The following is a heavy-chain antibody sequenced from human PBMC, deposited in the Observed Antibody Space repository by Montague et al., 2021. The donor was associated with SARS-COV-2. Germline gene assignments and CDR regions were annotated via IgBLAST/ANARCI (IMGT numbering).Heavy chain of an antibody. D-gene: IGHD2-15*01. CDR3: AAATYGSIAY. Sequence: SLRLSFSASGFTFSSYGMNWVRQAPGKGLEWVSAISTTGANTYYASSVKGRFTISRDNSKNTLYLQLNSLRDEDTAVYYCAAATYGSIAYWGQGNLVTGSS. CDR2: ISTTGANT. J-gene: IGHJ4*02. CDR1: GFTFSSYG. V-gene: IGHV3-23*01.